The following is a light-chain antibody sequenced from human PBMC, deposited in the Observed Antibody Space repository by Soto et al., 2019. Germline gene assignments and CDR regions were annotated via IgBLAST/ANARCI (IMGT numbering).Light chain of an antibody. V-gene: IGKV3-15*01. J-gene: IGKJ1*01. CDR3: QLDHNWPA. CDR2: RAT. CDR1: ESIGHY. Sequence: PGYTASLGCWASESIGHYLAWYQHLPGQAPTLLIDRATTTVAGLPARLSGSGAGTAFTPTISSLQYEDYAVYYCQLDHNWPAFGKGPKV.